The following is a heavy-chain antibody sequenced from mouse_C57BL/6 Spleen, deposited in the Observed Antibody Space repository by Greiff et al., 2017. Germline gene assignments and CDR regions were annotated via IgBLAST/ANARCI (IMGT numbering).Heavy chain of an antibody. CDR2: IYPRDGST. J-gene: IGHJ2*01. D-gene: IGHD3-3*01. V-gene: IGHV1-78*01. CDR1: GSTFTDHT. CDR3: ARRDPLDY. Sequence: VQLQQSDAELVQPGASVKISCKVSGSTFTDHTIHWMKQRPEQGLEWIGYIYPRDGSTKYNEKFNGKATLTADMSSSTAYMQLNSLTSEYSGVYFYARRDPLDYWGQGTTVTVSS.